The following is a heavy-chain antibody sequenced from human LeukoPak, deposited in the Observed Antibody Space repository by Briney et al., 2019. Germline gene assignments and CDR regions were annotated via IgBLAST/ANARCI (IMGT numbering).Heavy chain of an antibody. J-gene: IGHJ4*02. D-gene: IGHD3-16*01. V-gene: IGHV3-21*01. CDR3: TSSAGEMALDY. CDR2: FGDRSAYI. Sequence: GGSLRLSCAASGFSFSSYSMSWVRQAPGKGLEWVSSFGDRSAYIYYADSVKGRFTISRDSAKNSLYLQMNGLRAEDTAVYYCTSSAGEMALDYWGQGTLVTVSS. CDR1: GFSFSSYS.